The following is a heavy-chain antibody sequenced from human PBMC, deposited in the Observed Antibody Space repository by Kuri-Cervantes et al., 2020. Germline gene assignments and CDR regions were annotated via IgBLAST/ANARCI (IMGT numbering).Heavy chain of an antibody. Sequence: ASVKVSCKASGYTFTSYYLHWVRQAPGQALEWMGLINPSGGSTSYAQNFQGRLTMTRDTSTRTVYMELSSLRSEDTAVYYCARTGGEGYTSDEAFDIWGQGTMVTVSS. CDR3: ARTGGEGYTSDEAFDI. D-gene: IGHD5-24*01. V-gene: IGHV1-46*01. CDR1: GYTFTSYY. CDR2: INPSGGST. J-gene: IGHJ3*02.